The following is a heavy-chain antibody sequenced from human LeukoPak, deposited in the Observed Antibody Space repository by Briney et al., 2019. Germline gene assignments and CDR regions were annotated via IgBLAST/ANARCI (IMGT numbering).Heavy chain of an antibody. CDR2: ISSSSSYI. D-gene: IGHD1-26*01. CDR1: GFTFSSCS. V-gene: IGHV3-21*01. CDR3: ARDIVGATTADY. Sequence: GGSLRLSCAASGFTFSSCSMNWVRQAPGKGLEWVSSISSSSSYIYYADSVKGRFTISRDNAKNSLYLQMNSLRAEDTAVYYCARDIVGATTADYWGQGTLVTVSS. J-gene: IGHJ4*02.